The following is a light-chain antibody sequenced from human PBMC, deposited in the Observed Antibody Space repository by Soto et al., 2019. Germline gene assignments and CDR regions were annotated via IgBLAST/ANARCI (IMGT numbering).Light chain of an antibody. Sequence: DIQMTQSPSTLSASVGDRVTITCRASQSISSWLAWYQQKPGKAPKLLIYKASSLESGVPSRFSGSGSGTEFTLTISSMQPDDFATYYCQQTYNTPLTFGGGTRWIS. CDR3: QQTYNTPLT. J-gene: IGKJ4*01. CDR2: KAS. V-gene: IGKV1-5*03. CDR1: QSISSW.